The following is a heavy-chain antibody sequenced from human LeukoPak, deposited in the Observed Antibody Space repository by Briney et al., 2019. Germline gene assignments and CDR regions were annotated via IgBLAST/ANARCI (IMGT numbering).Heavy chain of an antibody. D-gene: IGHD3-22*01. CDR3: ARDRRFHYDSSGYYSS. V-gene: IGHV3-30*02. J-gene: IGHJ4*02. Sequence: GGSLRLSCAASGFTFSTYGMHWVRQAPGKGLEWVAFIRYDGSNKYYADSVKGRFTISRDNAKNTLYLQMNSLRAEDTAVYYCARDRRFHYDSSGYYSSWGQGTLVTVSS. CDR1: GFTFSTYG. CDR2: IRYDGSNK.